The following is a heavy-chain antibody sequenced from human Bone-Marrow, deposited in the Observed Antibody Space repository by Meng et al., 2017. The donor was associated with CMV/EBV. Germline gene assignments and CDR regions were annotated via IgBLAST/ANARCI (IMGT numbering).Heavy chain of an antibody. V-gene: IGHV3-48*03. J-gene: IGHJ1*01. CDR1: GFIFSNYE. CDR2: ISNAGRTI. CDR3: AKGAYSSSWATPEYFQH. Sequence: GESLKISCAAAGFIFSNYEMNWVRQAPGKGLEWVSYISNAGRTIHFADSVKGRFTISRDNSKNTLYLQMNSLRAEDTAVYYCAKGAYSSSWATPEYFQHWGQGTLVTVSS. D-gene: IGHD6-13*01.